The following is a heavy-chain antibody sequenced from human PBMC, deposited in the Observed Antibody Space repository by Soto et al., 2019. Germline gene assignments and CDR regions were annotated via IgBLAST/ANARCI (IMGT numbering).Heavy chain of an antibody. J-gene: IGHJ6*03. CDR3: ARASKGDTSPDYYYYMDV. D-gene: IGHD2-2*01. CDR2: ISAYNGNT. V-gene: IGHV1-18*01. Sequence: GASVKVSCKASGYTFTSYGISWVRQAPGQGLEWMGWISAYNGNTNYAQKLQGRVTMTTDTSTSTAYMELRSLRSDDTAVSYCARASKGDTSPDYYYYMDVWGKGTTVTVSS. CDR1: GYTFTSYG.